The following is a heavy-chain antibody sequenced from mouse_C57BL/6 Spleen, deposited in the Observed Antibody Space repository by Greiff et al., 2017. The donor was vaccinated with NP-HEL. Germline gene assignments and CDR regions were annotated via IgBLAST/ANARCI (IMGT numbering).Heavy chain of an antibody. CDR2: ISSGGDYI. CDR1: GFTFSSYA. J-gene: IGHJ4*01. Sequence: EVKVVESGEGLVKPGGSLKLSCAASGFTFSSYAMSWVRQTPEKRLEWVAYISSGGDYIYYADTVKGRFTISRDNARNTLYLQMSSLKSEDTAMYYCTREGGSRRAMDYWGQGTSVTVSS. V-gene: IGHV5-9-1*02. CDR3: TREGGSRRAMDY. D-gene: IGHD1-1*01.